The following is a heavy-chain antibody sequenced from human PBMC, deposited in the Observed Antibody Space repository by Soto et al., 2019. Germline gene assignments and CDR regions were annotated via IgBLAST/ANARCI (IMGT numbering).Heavy chain of an antibody. CDR2: IYYSGST. CDR3: ARRYGSSFDF. CDR1: GGSISSYY. J-gene: IGHJ4*02. Sequence: PSETLSLTCTVSGGSISSYYWSWIRQSPGKGLEWIGYIYYSGSTTYNPSLKSRATISVDTSKNQFSLKLSSVTAADTAVFYCARRYGSSFDFWGQGTLVTVS. V-gene: IGHV4-59*08. D-gene: IGHD4-17*01.